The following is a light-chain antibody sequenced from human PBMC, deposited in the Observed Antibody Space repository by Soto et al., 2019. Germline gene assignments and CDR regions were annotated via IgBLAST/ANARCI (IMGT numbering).Light chain of an antibody. J-gene: IGLJ2*01. V-gene: IGLV2-14*01. CDR3: SSYTSSTAVV. CDR2: NVN. CDR1: SSHVGGYNY. Sequence: QSALTQPSSVSGSPGQTLTISCTGTSSHVGGYNYVSWYQQHPGKAPKLLIYNVNDRPSGSSNPFSGSNSGNTASLTISGVQAEDEADYYCSSYTSSTAVVFGGGTQLTVL.